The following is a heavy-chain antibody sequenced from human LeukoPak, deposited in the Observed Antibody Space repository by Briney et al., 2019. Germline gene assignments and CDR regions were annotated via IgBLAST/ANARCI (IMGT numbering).Heavy chain of an antibody. CDR3: ARRYSYGDWYFDL. CDR1: GFTVSSNY. Sequence: GGSLRLSCAASGFTVSSNYMSWVRQAPGKGLEWVSVIYSGGSTYYADSVKGRFTISRDNSKNTLYLQMNSLRAEDTAVYYCARRYSYGDWYFDLWGRGTLVTVSS. V-gene: IGHV3-53*01. CDR2: IYSGGST. D-gene: IGHD5-18*01. J-gene: IGHJ2*01.